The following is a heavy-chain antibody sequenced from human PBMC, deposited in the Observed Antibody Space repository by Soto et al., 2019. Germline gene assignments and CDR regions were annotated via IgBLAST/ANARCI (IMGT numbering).Heavy chain of an antibody. CDR1: GYTFTSYG. Sequence: GASVKVSCKASGYTFTSYGISWVRQAPGQGLEWMGWISAYNGNTNYAQKPQGRVTMTTDTSTSTAYMELRSLRSDDTAVYYCARVHYSSSWGSYYYYGMDVWGQGTTVTVSS. J-gene: IGHJ6*02. V-gene: IGHV1-18*04. CDR2: ISAYNGNT. D-gene: IGHD6-13*01. CDR3: ARVHYSSSWGSYYYYGMDV.